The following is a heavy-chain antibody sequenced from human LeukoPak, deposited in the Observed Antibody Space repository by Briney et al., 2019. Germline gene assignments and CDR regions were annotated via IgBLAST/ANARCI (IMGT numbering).Heavy chain of an antibody. Sequence: GGSLRLSCAASGFTFSSYSVNWVRQAPGKGLEWVAVISYDGSNKYYADSVKGRFTISRDNSKNTLYLQMNSLRAEDTAVYYCARVSAAVLMRAFDIWGQGTMVTVSS. CDR3: ARVSAAVLMRAFDI. V-gene: IGHV3-30*03. CDR1: GFTFSSYS. J-gene: IGHJ3*02. D-gene: IGHD6-13*01. CDR2: ISYDGSNK.